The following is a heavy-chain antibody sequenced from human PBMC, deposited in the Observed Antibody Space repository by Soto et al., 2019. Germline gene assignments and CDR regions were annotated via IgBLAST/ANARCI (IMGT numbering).Heavy chain of an antibody. J-gene: IGHJ4*02. V-gene: IGHV4-34*01. Sequence: PSETLSLTCAVYGGSFSGYYWSWIRQPPGKGLEWIGEINHSGSTNYNPSLKSRVTISVDTSKNQFSLKLSSVTAADTAVYYCARGRLVFMLGSPYSGSYRFDYWGQGTLVTVSS. CDR3: ARGRLVFMLGSPYSGSYRFDY. D-gene: IGHD1-26*01. CDR2: INHSGST. CDR1: GGSFSGYY.